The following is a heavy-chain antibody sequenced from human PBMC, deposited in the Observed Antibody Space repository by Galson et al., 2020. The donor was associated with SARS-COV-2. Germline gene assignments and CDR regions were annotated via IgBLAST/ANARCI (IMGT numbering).Heavy chain of an antibody. Sequence: SETLSLTCTVSGASLSNRSNYCGWFRQPPGKGLEWIGTMNFRGTTHYKPSLEARLTISLEESLNQFTLKLYAVTAAYTAVYYWARARHGDYYCYGMDVWGQGTTVTVAS. D-gene: IGHD6-25*01. CDR2: MNFRGTT. V-gene: IGHV4-39*06. CDR1: GASLSNRSNY. J-gene: IGHJ6*02. CDR3: ARARHGDYYCYGMDV.